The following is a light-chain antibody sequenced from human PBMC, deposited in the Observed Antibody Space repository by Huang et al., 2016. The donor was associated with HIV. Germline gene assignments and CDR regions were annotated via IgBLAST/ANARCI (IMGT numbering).Light chain of an antibody. V-gene: IGKV1-9*01. CDR3: QQVNSYPLT. CDR2: SAS. J-gene: IGKJ4*01. CDR1: QDITTY. Sequence: IQLTQSPSSLSAFVGDRVTITCRASQDITTYLAWYQQKPGKDPNLLIYSASTLQTGVPSRFSGSGSGTNFTLTVSSLQPEDFGTYYCQQVNSYPLTFGGGTKVEIK.